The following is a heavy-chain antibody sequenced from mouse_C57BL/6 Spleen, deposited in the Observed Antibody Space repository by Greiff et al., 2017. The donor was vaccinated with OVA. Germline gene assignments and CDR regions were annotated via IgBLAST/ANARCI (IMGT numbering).Heavy chain of an antibody. CDR2: ISSGSSTI. V-gene: IGHV5-17*01. J-gene: IGHJ3*01. CDR3: ARPDTTVVAPFAY. D-gene: IGHD1-1*01. Sequence: DVMLVESGGGLVKPGGSLKLSCAASGFTFSDYGMHWVRQAPEKGLEWVAYISSGSSTIYYADTLKGRFNISRDNAKNPLFLKMTSLRSEDTAMYYCARPDTTVVAPFAYWGQGTLVTVSA. CDR1: GFTFSDYG.